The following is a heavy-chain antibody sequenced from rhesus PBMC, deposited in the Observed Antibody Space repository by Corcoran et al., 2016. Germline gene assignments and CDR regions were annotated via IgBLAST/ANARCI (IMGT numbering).Heavy chain of an antibody. V-gene: IGHV5-2*01. CDR3: AKGNSGYSYDY. D-gene: IGHD5-24*01. Sequence: EVQLVQSGAEVKRPGESLKISCKTSGYSFTSYWIRWVRQMPGKVLEWMGEIVPSDSDTRYRPSFQGQVTISADKSIGTAYLQWSSLKASDTATYYCAKGNSGYSYDYWGQGVLVTVSS. J-gene: IGHJ4*01. CDR2: IVPSDSDT. CDR1: GYSFTSYW.